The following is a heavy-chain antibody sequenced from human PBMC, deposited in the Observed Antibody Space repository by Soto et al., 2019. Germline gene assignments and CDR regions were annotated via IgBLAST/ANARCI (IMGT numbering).Heavy chain of an antibody. CDR1: GFTFSSYD. Sequence: PGGSMRLSCVASGFTFSSYDMIWVRQAPGKGLEWISYISKSGGITYYADSVKGRFTISRDSAQNSLYLQMNSLRAEDTAVYYCAKGVYSNYVPLDYWGQGTLVTVSS. J-gene: IGHJ4*02. CDR3: AKGVYSNYVPLDY. CDR2: ISKSGGIT. D-gene: IGHD4-4*01. V-gene: IGHV3-48*03.